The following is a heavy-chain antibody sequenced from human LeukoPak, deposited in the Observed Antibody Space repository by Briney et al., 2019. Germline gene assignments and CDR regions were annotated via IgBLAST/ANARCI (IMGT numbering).Heavy chain of an antibody. CDR1: GFTFSSYG. J-gene: IGHJ4*02. D-gene: IGHD6-13*01. Sequence: GGSLRLSCAASGFTFSSYGMHWVRQAPGKELEWVAVIWYDGSNKYYADSVKGRFTISRDNSKNTLYLQMNSLRAEDTAVYYCARGLSIAAAAVDYWGQGTLVTVSS. CDR2: IWYDGSNK. CDR3: ARGLSIAAAAVDY. V-gene: IGHV3-33*01.